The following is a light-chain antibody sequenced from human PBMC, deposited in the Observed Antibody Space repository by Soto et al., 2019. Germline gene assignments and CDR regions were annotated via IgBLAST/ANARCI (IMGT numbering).Light chain of an antibody. Sequence: DIVMTQSPDSLAVSLGERATINCKSSQSVLHSPTNNNYLAWYQKKPGQPPKLLIYWASTRESGVPDRFSGSGSGTDFTLPINSLQAEDAAVYYCHQYYSIPRTFGQGTKVEIK. V-gene: IGKV4-1*01. CDR3: HQYYSIPRT. CDR1: QSVLHSPTNNNY. CDR2: WAS. J-gene: IGKJ1*01.